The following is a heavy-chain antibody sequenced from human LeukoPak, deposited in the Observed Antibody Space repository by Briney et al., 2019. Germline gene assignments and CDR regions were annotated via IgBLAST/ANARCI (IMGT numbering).Heavy chain of an antibody. D-gene: IGHD3-3*01. CDR1: GFTFSRFN. Sequence: GGSLRLSCAASGFTFSRFNMNWLRQAPGKGLEWLSYISTTGTIYYAESVKGRFSISRDNAKNSLYLQMNSLRPEDTAVYYCARDSLIFGVVTTFGYWGQGTLVTVSS. V-gene: IGHV3-48*01. CDR3: ARDSLIFGVVTTFGY. J-gene: IGHJ4*02. CDR2: ISTTGTI.